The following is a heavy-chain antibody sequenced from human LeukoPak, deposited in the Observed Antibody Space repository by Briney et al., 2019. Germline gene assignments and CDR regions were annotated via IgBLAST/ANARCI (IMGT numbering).Heavy chain of an antibody. D-gene: IGHD3-22*01. J-gene: IGHJ4*02. V-gene: IGHV3-23*01. CDR2: ITGNALNT. CDR1: GFTSSNYA. CDR3: AKLQDFYDNSGYSYFDN. Sequence: GGSLRLSCAASGFTSSNYAMSWVRQAPGKGLEWVSSITGNALNTYEADFIKGRFTISRDDSKNTLYLHLSSLRVEDTAVYYCAKLQDFYDNSGYSYFDNWGQGTLVTVSS.